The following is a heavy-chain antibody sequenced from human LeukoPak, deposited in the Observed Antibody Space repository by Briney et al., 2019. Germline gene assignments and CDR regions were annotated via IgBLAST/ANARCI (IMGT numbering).Heavy chain of an antibody. Sequence: GGSLRLSCAASGFTFSSYAMSWVRQAPGKGLERVSAISGSAANTHYAESVKGRFTISRDNSKSTLYLQMNSLRAEDTAVYYCAKDTAILTGYYSFDYWGQGILVTVSS. CDR1: GFTFSSYA. CDR3: AKDTAILTGYYSFDY. J-gene: IGHJ4*02. V-gene: IGHV3-23*01. D-gene: IGHD3-9*01. CDR2: ISGSAANT.